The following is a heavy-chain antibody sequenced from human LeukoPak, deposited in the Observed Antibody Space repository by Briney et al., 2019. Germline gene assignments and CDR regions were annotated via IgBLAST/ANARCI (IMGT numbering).Heavy chain of an antibody. CDR2: INPNSGGT. CDR3: ARGAYCGGDCGVDY. D-gene: IGHD2-21*02. CDR1: GYTFTGYY. J-gene: IGHJ4*02. Sequence: GASVEVSCKASGYTFTGYYMHWVRQAPGQGLEWMGWINPNSGGTNYAQKFQGRVTMTRDTSISTAYMELSRLRSDDTAVYYCARGAYCGGDCGVDYWGQGTLVTVSS. V-gene: IGHV1-2*02.